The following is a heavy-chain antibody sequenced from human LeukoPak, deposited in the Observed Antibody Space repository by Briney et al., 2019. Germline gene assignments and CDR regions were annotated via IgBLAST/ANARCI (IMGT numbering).Heavy chain of an antibody. J-gene: IGHJ5*02. CDR2: VDPEDGET. CDR1: GYTFTDYY. D-gene: IGHD3-22*01. V-gene: IGHV1-69-2*01. Sequence: ASVKISCKVSGYTFTDYYMHWVQQAPGKGLEWMGLVDPEDGETIYAEKFQGRVTITADTSTDTAYMELSSLRSEDTAVYYCATDLPHSSGYHNNWFDPWGQGTLVTVSS. CDR3: ATDLPHSSGYHNNWFDP.